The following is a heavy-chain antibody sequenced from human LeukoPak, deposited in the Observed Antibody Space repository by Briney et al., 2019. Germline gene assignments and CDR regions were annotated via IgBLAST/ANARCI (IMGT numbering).Heavy chain of an antibody. CDR2: IIPIFGTA. J-gene: IGHJ3*02. CDR3: ARDEGYGYDTDAFDI. D-gene: IGHD5-12*01. CDR1: GGTFSSYA. V-gene: IGHV1-69*13. Sequence: GASVKVSCKASGGTFSSYAISWVRQAPGQGLEWMGGIIPIFGTANYAQKFQGRVTITADESTSTAYMELSSLRSEDTAVYYCARDEGYGYDTDAFDIWGQGTMVTVSS.